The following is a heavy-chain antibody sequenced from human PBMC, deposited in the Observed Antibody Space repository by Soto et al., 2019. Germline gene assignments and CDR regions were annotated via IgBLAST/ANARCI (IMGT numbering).Heavy chain of an antibody. D-gene: IGHD6-6*01. CDR3: ARDASSSFPYYYYYMDV. J-gene: IGHJ6*03. V-gene: IGHV1-18*01. CDR1: GYTFTSYG. Sequence: ASVKVSCKASGYTFTSYGISWVRQAPGQGLEWMGWISAYNGNTNYAQKLQGRVTMTTDTSTSTAYMELRSLRSDDTAVYYCARDASSSFPYYYYYMDVWGKGTTVTVSS. CDR2: ISAYNGNT.